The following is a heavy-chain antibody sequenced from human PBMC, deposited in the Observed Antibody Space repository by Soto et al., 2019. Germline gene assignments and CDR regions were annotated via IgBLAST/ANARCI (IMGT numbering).Heavy chain of an antibody. D-gene: IGHD3-10*01. V-gene: IGHV4-59*11. CDR3: ARTGVDFYFDF. J-gene: IGHJ4*02. CDR2: VYYSGST. CDR1: GGSISGHY. Sequence: QVRLQESGPGLVKPSETLSLTCVVSGGSISGHYWSWIRQPPGKGLVWIGYVYYSGSTNYNPSLKSRVTMSVDTPKNQFPLKVSSVTAADTAVYYCARTGVDFYFDFWGQGTLVTVSS.